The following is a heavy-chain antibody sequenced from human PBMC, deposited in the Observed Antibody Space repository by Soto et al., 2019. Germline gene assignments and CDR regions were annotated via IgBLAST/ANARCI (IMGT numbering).Heavy chain of an antibody. J-gene: IGHJ4*02. CDR1: GCTFISYG. D-gene: IGHD4-4*01. CDR2: ISAYNGNK. V-gene: IGHV1-18*01. Sequence: ASVKVSCKASGCTFISYGISWVRQAPGEELEWMVWISAYNGNKNYAQELESRVTMTTDTTTSTAYMEQRSLRTDDTAVYYCARDTVLQSFDYWGQGTLVTVSS. CDR3: ARDTVLQSFDY.